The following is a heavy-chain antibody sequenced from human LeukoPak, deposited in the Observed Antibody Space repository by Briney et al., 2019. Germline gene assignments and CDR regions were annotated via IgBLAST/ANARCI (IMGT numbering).Heavy chain of an antibody. J-gene: IGHJ4*02. D-gene: IGHD6-19*01. CDR1: GFTFSSYG. CDR3: ARDLGYSSGPNY. CDR2: ISGVGRST. Sequence: GGSLRLSCAASGFTFSSYGMNWVRQAPGKGLEWVSTISGVGRSTYYADSVKGRFTISRDNAKNSLYLQMNSLRAEDTAVYYCARDLGYSSGPNYWGQGTRVTVSS. V-gene: IGHV3-23*01.